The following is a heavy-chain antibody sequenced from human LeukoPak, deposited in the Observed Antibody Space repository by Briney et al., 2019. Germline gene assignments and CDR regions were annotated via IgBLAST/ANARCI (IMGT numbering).Heavy chain of an antibody. CDR3: AKDDDWGRFNH. CDR2: ISAYNGNT. J-gene: IGHJ1*01. Sequence: EASVKVSCKASGYTFTSYGISWVRQAPGQGLEWMGWISAYNGNTNYAQKLQGRVTMTTDTSTSTAYMELRSLRSDDTAMYYCAKDDDWGRFNHWGQGTLVTVSS. D-gene: IGHD3-16*01. V-gene: IGHV1-18*01. CDR1: GYTFTSYG.